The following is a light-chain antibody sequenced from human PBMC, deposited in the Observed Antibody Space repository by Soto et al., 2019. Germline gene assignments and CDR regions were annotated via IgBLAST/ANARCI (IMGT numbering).Light chain of an antibody. CDR3: QVWDTNSDHPVV. CDR2: DAG. J-gene: IGLJ2*01. Sequence: SYELTQPPSVSVAPGQTARITCGENNIGSKSVHWYRQRPGQAPALVVHDAGDRPSGIPERFSGSKSGNTATLTFSRVEAGDEADYYCQVWDTNSDHPVVFGGGTKLTVL. CDR1: NIGSKS. V-gene: IGLV3-21*02.